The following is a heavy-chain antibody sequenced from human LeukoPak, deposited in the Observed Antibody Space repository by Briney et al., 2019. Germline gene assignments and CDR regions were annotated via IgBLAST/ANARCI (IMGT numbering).Heavy chain of an antibody. CDR1: GYSFTSYW. D-gene: IGHD2-21*02. V-gene: IGHV5-51*01. Sequence: GESLKISCKGSGYSFTSYWIGWVRQMPGKGLEWMGIIYPGDSDTRYRPSFQGQVTISADKSISTAYLQWSSLKASDTAMYYCARPAYCGGDCYPKYFDYWGQGTLVTVSS. J-gene: IGHJ4*02. CDR3: ARPAYCGGDCYPKYFDY. CDR2: IYPGDSDT.